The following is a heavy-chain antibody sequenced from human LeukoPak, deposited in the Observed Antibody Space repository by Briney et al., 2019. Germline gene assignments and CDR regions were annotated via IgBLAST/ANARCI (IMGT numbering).Heavy chain of an antibody. V-gene: IGHV4-59*08. Sequence: PSETLPLTCTVSGGSIRSYYWSWIRQPPGKGRDGMGYIYYSGSTNYNPSLKSRVTISVDTSKNPISLKLSSVTAGDTAVYYCARGLGGSYVAWYAFDFWGEGTMFTVSS. J-gene: IGHJ3*01. CDR1: GGSIRSYY. D-gene: IGHD5-18*01. CDR2: IYYSGST. CDR3: ARGLGGSYVAWYAFDF.